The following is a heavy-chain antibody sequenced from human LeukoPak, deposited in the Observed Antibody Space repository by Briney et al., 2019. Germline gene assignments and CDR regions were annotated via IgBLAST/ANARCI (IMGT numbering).Heavy chain of an antibody. CDR1: GFTFDDYA. V-gene: IGHV3-9*01. J-gene: IGHJ4*02. Sequence: PGGSLRLSCAASGFTFDDYAMHWVRQAQGKGLEWVSGISWNSGSIGYADSVKGRFTISRDNSKNTVFLQMNSLRVEDTALYYCTRGQSYCGADCYSDWGQGTLVTVSS. CDR3: TRGQSYCGADCYSD. CDR2: ISWNSGSI. D-gene: IGHD2-21*02.